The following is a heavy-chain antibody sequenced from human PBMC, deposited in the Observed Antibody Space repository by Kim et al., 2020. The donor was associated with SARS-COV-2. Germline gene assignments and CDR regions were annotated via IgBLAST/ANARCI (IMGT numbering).Heavy chain of an antibody. D-gene: IGHD1-1*01. CDR3: ARGLTTYS. CDR1: GFTFSNYW. Sequence: GGSLRLSCAASGFTFSNYWMTWVRQAPGKGLEWVANIKEDGRQINYVDSVKGRFAISRDNARNSLYLQMNTLRVEDTAVYYCARGLTTYSWGQGILVTVS. CDR2: IKEDGRQI. J-gene: IGHJ5*01. V-gene: IGHV3-7*01.